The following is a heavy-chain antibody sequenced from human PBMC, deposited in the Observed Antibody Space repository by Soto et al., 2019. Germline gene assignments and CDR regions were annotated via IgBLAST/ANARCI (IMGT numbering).Heavy chain of an antibody. D-gene: IGHD6-19*01. CDR3: ARGTSYSIGWYRGVGACDI. V-gene: IGHV3-48*02. Sequence: GGFLSLFCAASGFTFSCYSMKLVRPAPGKGLEWVSYISSSSSTIYYADSVKGRFTISRDNAKNSLYLQMNSLRDEDTAVYYCARGTSYSIGWYRGVGACDIWGQGTMVTVSS. J-gene: IGHJ3*02. CDR2: ISSSSSTI. CDR1: GFTFSCYS.